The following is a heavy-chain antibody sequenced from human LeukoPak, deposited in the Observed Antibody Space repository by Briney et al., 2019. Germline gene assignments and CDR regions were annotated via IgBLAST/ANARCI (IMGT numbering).Heavy chain of an antibody. V-gene: IGHV3-23*01. CDR2: ISGSGGST. CDR3: ARDIVVVVAASDYYGMDV. CDR1: GFTFSSYA. D-gene: IGHD2-15*01. J-gene: IGHJ6*02. Sequence: PGGSLRLSCAASGFTFSSYAMSWVRQAPGKGLEWVSAISGSGGSTYYADSVKGRFTISRDNAKNSLYLQMNSLRAEDTAVYYCARDIVVVVAASDYYGMDVWGQGTTVTVSS.